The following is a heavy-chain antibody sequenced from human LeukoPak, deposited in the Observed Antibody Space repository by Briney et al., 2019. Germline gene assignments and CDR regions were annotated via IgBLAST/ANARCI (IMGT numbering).Heavy chain of an antibody. Sequence: SETLSLTCTVSGGSISSSSYYWGWIRQPPGKGLEWIGSIYYSGSTYYNPSLKSRVTISVDTSKNQFSLKLSSVTAADTAVYYCARCAAAGTITSWFDPWGQGTLVTVSS. CDR3: ARCAAAGTITSWFDP. CDR1: GGSISSSSYY. J-gene: IGHJ5*02. D-gene: IGHD6-13*01. CDR2: IYYSGST. V-gene: IGHV4-39*01.